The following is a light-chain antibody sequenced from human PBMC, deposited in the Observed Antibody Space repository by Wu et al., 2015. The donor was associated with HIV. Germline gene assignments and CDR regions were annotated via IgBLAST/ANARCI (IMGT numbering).Light chain of an antibody. CDR3: QQYFHSHRS. V-gene: IGKV1-NL1*01. J-gene: IGKJ2*03. CDR2: SSS. Sequence: DIQLTQSPSSLSASVGDRVTITCRASQDIKNSLAWYQQKPGKAPKLIVYSSSRLESGVPSRFSGGGSGTDYTLVINGLQPEDFAIYYCQQYFHSHRSFGQGT. CDR1: QDIKNS.